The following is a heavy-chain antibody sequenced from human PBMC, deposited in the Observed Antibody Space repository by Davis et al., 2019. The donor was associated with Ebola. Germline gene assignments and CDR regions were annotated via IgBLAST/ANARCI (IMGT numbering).Heavy chain of an antibody. CDR1: GGSISSYY. D-gene: IGHD5-24*01. J-gene: IGHJ4*02. CDR2: IYTSGSS. V-gene: IGHV4-4*07. Sequence: PSETLSLTCTVSGGSISSYYWSWIRQSAGKGLEWIGRIYTSGSSNYNPSLSSRVTISVDTSKSQFSLKVNSVSAADTAVYFCARGLRDGYNSYYLDYWGQGSLVTVSS. CDR3: ARGLRDGYNSYYLDY.